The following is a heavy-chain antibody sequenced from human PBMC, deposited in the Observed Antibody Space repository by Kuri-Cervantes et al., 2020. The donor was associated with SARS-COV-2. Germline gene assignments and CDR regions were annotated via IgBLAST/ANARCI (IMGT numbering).Heavy chain of an antibody. J-gene: IGHJ3*02. D-gene: IGHD3-10*01. CDR3: ARSRFGDYLDASDI. Sequence: SVKVSCKASGGTFSSYAISWVRQAPGQGLEWMGGIIPIFGTANYAQKFQGRVTITTDESTSTAYMELSSLRSEDTAVYYCARSRFGDYLDASDIWGQGTMVTVSS. V-gene: IGHV1-69*05. CDR2: IIPIFGTA. CDR1: GGTFSSYA.